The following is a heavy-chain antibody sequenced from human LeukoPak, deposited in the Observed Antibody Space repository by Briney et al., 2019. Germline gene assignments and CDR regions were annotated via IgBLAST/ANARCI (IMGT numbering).Heavy chain of an antibody. CDR3: AKDESSGQWLD. D-gene: IGHD6-19*01. V-gene: IGHV3-23*01. Sequence: PGGSLRLSCAAYGFVLSDYYMSWVRQAPGKGLEWVSAISGSGGSTYYADSVKGRFTISRDNSKNTLYLQMNSLRAEDTAVYYCAKDESSGQWLDWGQGTLVTVSS. CDR1: GFVLSDYY. CDR2: ISGSGGST. J-gene: IGHJ4*02.